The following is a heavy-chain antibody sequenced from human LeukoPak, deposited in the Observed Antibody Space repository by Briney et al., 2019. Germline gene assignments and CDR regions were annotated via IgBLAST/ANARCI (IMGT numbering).Heavy chain of an antibody. V-gene: IGHV4-4*07. CDR3: ARVYGSGSLDV. J-gene: IGHJ6*04. CDR2: VHTSGDT. Sequence: PSETLSLTCSVSDGSVSTFHWSWIRQPAGKGLEWIGRVHTSGDTNYNPSLKSRVTMSVDMSKNQFSLKLTSVTAADTAIYYCARVYGSGSLDVWGKGTTVTISS. CDR1: DGSVSTFH. D-gene: IGHD3-10*01.